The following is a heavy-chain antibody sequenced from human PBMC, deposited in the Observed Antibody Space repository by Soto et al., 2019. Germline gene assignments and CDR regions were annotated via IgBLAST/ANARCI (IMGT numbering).Heavy chain of an antibody. Sequence: GSLRLSCAVSGFRFRDYWMSWVRQAPGKGLEWVANIKQDESDKYYVDSVKGRFTISRDNAKNALYLQMNSLRVEDTAVYYCAAYCYTMTCTHFHGYSWGQGTQVTVSS. CDR1: GFRFRDYW. V-gene: IGHV3-7*03. CDR3: AAYCYTMTCTHFHGYS. D-gene: IGHD3-16*02. J-gene: IGHJ5*02. CDR2: IKQDESDK.